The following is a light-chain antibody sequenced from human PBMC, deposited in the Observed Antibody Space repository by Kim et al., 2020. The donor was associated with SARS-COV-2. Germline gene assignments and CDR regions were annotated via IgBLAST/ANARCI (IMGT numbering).Light chain of an antibody. V-gene: IGKV3-20*01. Sequence: EIVLTQSPGTLSLSPGERATLSCRASQSVSSSYLVWYQQKPGQAPRLLIYGASSRATGIPDRFSGSGSGTDFTLTISRLEPEDFAVYYCQQYGSSPQYSFGQGTKLEI. CDR2: GAS. CDR1: QSVSSSY. CDR3: QQYGSSPQYS. J-gene: IGKJ2*03.